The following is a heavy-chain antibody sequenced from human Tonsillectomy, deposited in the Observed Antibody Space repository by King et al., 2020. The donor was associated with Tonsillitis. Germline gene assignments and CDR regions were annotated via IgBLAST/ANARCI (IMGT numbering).Heavy chain of an antibody. CDR3: AAGQQPMGLDC. CDR1: CESIRSGRHY. J-gene: IGHJ4*02. Sequence: VQLQESGPGLVKPSQTLSLTCSVSCESIRSGRHYWSWIRQPAGKGLEWIGRMYTTGETNYNPSLKSRVTISFDTSNNQFSLYLTSVTATDTAVYYCAAGQQPMGLDCWGQGTLVTVSS. V-gene: IGHV4-61*02. D-gene: IGHD3-16*01. CDR2: MYTTGET.